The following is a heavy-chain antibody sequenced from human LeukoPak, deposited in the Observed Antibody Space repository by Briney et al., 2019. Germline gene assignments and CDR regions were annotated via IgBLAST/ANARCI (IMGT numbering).Heavy chain of an antibody. CDR2: ISSSGSTI. CDR1: GFTFSSYT. CDR3: ATPSSDFDY. Sequence: TGGSLRLSCAASGFTFSSYTMNWVRQAPGKGLEWVSYISSSGSTIYYADSVKGRFTISRDNAKNSLYLQMNSLRAEDTAVYYCATPSSDFDYWGQGTLVTVSS. J-gene: IGHJ4*02. V-gene: IGHV3-48*04.